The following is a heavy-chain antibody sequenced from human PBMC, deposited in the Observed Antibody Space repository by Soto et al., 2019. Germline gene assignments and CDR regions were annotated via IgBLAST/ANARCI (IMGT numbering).Heavy chain of an antibody. J-gene: IGHJ6*02. CDR3: AKVRYSSPMGYYYGMDV. V-gene: IGHV1-69*13. CDR1: RVAFSKFI. CDR2: IIPIFGTA. D-gene: IGHD6-19*01. Sequence: ASVKVSCKASRVAFSKFIVTWVRQAPGLGLEWVGGIIPIFGTANYAQKFQGRVTITADESTSTSYMEVNNLRSEDTAVYYCAKVRYSSPMGYYYGMDVWGQGTTVTVS.